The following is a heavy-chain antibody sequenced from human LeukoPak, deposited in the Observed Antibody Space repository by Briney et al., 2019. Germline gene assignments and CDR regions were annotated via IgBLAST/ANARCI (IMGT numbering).Heavy chain of an antibody. CDR1: GFSFSGYW. Sequence: PGGSLRLSCAASGFSFSGYWMSWVRQAPGKGLEWVAFIRYDGDNKYYTDSVKGRFTISRDNSKNTLYLQMNSLRAEDTALYYCAKPHFDSWGQGTLVTVSS. CDR2: IRYDGDNK. CDR3: AKPHFDS. J-gene: IGHJ4*02. V-gene: IGHV3-30*02.